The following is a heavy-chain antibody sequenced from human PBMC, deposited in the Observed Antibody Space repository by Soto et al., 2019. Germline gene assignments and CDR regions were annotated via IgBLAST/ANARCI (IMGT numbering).Heavy chain of an antibody. J-gene: IGHJ6*02. CDR1: GFTVAIYG. D-gene: IGHD2-15*01. V-gene: IGHV1-18*01. Sequence: QVQLVQSGAEVKKPGASVKVSCKASGFTVAIYGITWVRQAPGQGLEWMGWINPYNGNTNYAQKFQGRVTMTTDTSXTTGYMELRSLRSDDTAVYYCARVVAAAPVYYGMDVWGQGTTVTVSS. CDR3: ARVVAAAPVYYGMDV. CDR2: INPYNGNT.